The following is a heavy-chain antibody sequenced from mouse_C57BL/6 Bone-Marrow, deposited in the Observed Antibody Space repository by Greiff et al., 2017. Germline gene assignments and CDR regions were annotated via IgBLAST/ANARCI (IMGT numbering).Heavy chain of an antibody. Sequence: QVQLQQSGAELVRPGASVTLSCKASGYTFTDYEMHWVKQTPVHGLEWIGAIDPETGGTAYKQKFKGKAILTADKSSSTAYMELRSLTSEDSAVYYCTREEGFSRDYWGQGTTLTVSS. V-gene: IGHV1-15*01. CDR3: TREEGFSRDY. CDR2: IDPETGGT. CDR1: GYTFTDYE. J-gene: IGHJ2*01.